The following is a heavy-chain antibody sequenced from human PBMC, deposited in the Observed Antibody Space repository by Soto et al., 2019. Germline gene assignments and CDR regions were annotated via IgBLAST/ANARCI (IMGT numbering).Heavy chain of an antibody. J-gene: IGHJ6*02. V-gene: IGHV4-34*01. CDR3: ARCLLWNNPAPWFYYGIAV. Sequence: YYCIGFRHPPGKGLEWIGEINHSGSTNYNPSLNSRVTISVDTSKNQFSLKLSSVTAADTAVYYCARCLLWNNPAPWFYYGIAVWGPG. CDR2: INHSGST. CDR1: YY. D-gene: IGHD1-1*01.